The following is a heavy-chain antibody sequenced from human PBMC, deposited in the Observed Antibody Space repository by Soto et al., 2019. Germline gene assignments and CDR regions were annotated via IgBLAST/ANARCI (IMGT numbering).Heavy chain of an antibody. Sequence: EVQLVESGGGLVQPGGSLRLSCAASGFTFSGSWMHWVRQAPGKGLVWVSRINGDGSGTSYADFVKGRFTIARDDGKNTLFLQMNGLRAEDTAVYYCARGIFGSGTANDYWGQGTLVTVSS. CDR1: GFTFSGSW. CDR3: ARGIFGSGTANDY. J-gene: IGHJ4*02. D-gene: IGHD3-10*01. V-gene: IGHV3-74*01. CDR2: INGDGSGT.